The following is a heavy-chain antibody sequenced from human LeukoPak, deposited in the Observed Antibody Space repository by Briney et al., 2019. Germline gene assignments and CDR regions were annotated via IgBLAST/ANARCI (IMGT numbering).Heavy chain of an antibody. D-gene: IGHD2-15*01. CDR2: ISGSSGYI. CDR3: VISGVVVVAATGDYMDV. V-gene: IGHV3-21*01. CDR1: GFTFSNYS. J-gene: IGHJ6*03. Sequence: GGSLRLSCAASGFTFSNYSMNWVRQAPGKGLEWVSSISGSSGYIYNADSVKGRFTISRDNAKNSLYLQMNSLRAEDTAVYYCVISGVVVVAATGDYMDVWGKGTTVTVSS.